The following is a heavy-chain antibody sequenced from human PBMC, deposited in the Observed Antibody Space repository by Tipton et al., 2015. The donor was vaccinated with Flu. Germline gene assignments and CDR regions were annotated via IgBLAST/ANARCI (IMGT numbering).Heavy chain of an antibody. V-gene: IGHV4-30-2*01. CDR1: GGSISSGDYS. CDR2: IYHSGRG. Sequence: TLSLTCAVSGGSISSGDYSWSWIRQPPGMGLEWIGYIYHSGRGYFNPSLKSRVTISVEKSNNQFSLRLNSVTVADTAVYFCARGGDGYGVGGFDIWGQGTMVTVSS. CDR3: ARGGDGYGVGGFDI. J-gene: IGHJ3*02. D-gene: IGHD4-17*01.